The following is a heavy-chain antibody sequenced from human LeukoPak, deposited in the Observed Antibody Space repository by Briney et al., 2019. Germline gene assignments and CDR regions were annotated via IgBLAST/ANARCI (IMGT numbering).Heavy chain of an antibody. V-gene: IGHV3-48*03. CDR2: ISSSGSTL. Sequence: GGSLRLSCAASGFTFSGYDMNWVRQAPGKGLEWISYISSSGSTLYYTDSVKGRFTISRDNAKNSLYLQMNSLRAEDTAVYYCARVGLGSYYNIDQWGQGTPVSVPS. D-gene: IGHD3-10*01. J-gene: IGHJ4*02. CDR3: ARVGLGSYYNIDQ. CDR1: GFTFSGYD.